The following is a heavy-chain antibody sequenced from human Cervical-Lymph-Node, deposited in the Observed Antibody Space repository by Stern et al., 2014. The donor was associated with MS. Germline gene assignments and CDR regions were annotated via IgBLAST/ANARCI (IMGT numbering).Heavy chain of an antibody. CDR1: GGTFSSYA. Sequence: VQLVQSGAEVKKPGSSVKVSCKASGGTFSSYAINWVRQAPGQGLEWMGGIIPMFGTADYAQKFQGRVAISADESTSTAYMELTSLRSEDTAVYYCARGSTVVTDYFDYWGQGTLVTVSS. V-gene: IGHV1-69*01. CDR3: ARGSTVVTDYFDY. CDR2: IIPMFGTA. J-gene: IGHJ4*02. D-gene: IGHD4-23*01.